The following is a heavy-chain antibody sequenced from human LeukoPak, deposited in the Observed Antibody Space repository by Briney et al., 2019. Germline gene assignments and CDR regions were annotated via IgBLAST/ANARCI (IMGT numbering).Heavy chain of an antibody. V-gene: IGHV4-39*07. Sequence: PSETLSLTCTVSGGSISSSSYYWGWNRQPPGKGREWIVSIYYSGSTYYNPSLKSRVTISVDTSKSQFSLKLSSVPAADTAVYYCARGDGIVATTNYYMDVGGKGTTVTVSS. CDR3: ARGDGIVATTNYYMDV. CDR1: GGSISSSSYY. D-gene: IGHD5-12*01. CDR2: IYYSGST. J-gene: IGHJ6*03.